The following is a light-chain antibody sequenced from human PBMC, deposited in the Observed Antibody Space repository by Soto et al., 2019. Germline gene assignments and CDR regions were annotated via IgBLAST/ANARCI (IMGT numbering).Light chain of an antibody. CDR3: QQADIKPYT. Sequence: ETVLTQSPATLSLSPGERATLSCRASRSISTYLAWYQQKPGQAPRLLIYEALNRATGIPTRFSGSGSGTDFTLTISSLEPEDFAVYYCQQADIKPYTFGQGTKLEI. V-gene: IGKV3-11*01. CDR2: EAL. CDR1: RSISTY. J-gene: IGKJ2*01.